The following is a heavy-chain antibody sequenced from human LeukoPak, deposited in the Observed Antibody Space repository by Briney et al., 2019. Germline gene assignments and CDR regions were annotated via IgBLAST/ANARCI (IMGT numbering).Heavy chain of an antibody. CDR3: ARGYYDSSGYSLMDY. V-gene: IGHV4-34*01. CDR2: INHSGST. Sequence: PSETLSLTCAVYGGSFSGYYWSWIRQPPGKGLEWIGEINHSGSTNYNPSLKSRVTISVDTSKNQFSLKLSSVTAADTAVYYCARGYYDSSGYSLMDYWGQGTLVTVSS. D-gene: IGHD3-22*01. J-gene: IGHJ4*02. CDR1: GGSFSGYY.